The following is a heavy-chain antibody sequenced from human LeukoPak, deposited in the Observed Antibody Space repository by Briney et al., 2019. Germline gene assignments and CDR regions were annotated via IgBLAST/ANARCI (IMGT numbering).Heavy chain of an antibody. CDR3: ARLPRGAWGEFFNFDS. V-gene: IGHV4-59*12. J-gene: IGHJ4*02. Sequence: SETLSLTCTVSGGSISSYYWSWIRQPPGKGLEWIGYIYYSGGTNYNPSLKSRVTISVDTSKNQVSLTLTSVTAADTAVYYCARLPRGAWGEFFNFDSWGQGNQVTVSS. CDR1: GGSISSYY. D-gene: IGHD3-16*01. CDR2: IYYSGGT.